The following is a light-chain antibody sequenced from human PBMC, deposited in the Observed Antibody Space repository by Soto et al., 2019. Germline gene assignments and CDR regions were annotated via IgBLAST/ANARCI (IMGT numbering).Light chain of an antibody. CDR2: DAS. J-gene: IGKJ3*01. V-gene: IGKV3-11*01. CDR1: QSVSSY. Sequence: EIVLTQSPANLSLSPGERATLSCRASQSVSSYLAWYQQKPGQAPRLLIYDASNRATGIPARFSGSGSGTDFTLTISSLEPEDFAVYYCQQRSNWPFTFGPGNKVDIK. CDR3: QQRSNWPFT.